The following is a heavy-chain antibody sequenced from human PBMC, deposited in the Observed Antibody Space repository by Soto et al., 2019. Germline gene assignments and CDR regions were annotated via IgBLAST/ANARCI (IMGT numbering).Heavy chain of an antibody. Sequence: PSETLSPTIPCPCDSLHKYCVGWVRPPPGKRLEWIGNIYYTGSTTYNPSLESRVTMSVDTSKNQFSLKLNSVNAADTAVYFCAKYRRTEAEGFTLDYWGRGILVTVSS. J-gene: IGHJ4*02. D-gene: IGHD2-2*01. CDR3: AKYRRTEAEGFTLDY. CDR2: IYYTGST. CDR1: CDSLHKYC. V-gene: IGHV4-59*01.